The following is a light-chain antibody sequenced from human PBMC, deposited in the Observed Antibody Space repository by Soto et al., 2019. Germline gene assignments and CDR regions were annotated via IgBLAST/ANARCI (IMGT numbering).Light chain of an antibody. V-gene: IGLV2-14*01. J-gene: IGLJ1*01. CDR1: SSDVGGYNY. CDR2: EVS. Sequence: QSALTQPASVSGSPGQSITISCTGTSSDVGGYNYVSWYQQHPGKAPKLMIYEVSNRPSGVSNRFSGSKSGNTASLTISGLHAEAEAEYYCSSYTSSSTLKVFGTGTKVTVL. CDR3: SSYTSSSTLKV.